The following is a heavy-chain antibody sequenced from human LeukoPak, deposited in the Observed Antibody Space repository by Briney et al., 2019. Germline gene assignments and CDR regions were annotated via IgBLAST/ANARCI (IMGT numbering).Heavy chain of an antibody. Sequence: SETLSLTCTVSGGSISSYYWSWIRQPPGKGLEWIGYIYYSGSTNYNPSLKSRVTISVDTSKNQFSLKLSSVTAADTAVYYCASGIAAAGPHASDIWGQGTMVTVSS. J-gene: IGHJ3*02. V-gene: IGHV4-59*01. CDR2: IYYSGST. D-gene: IGHD6-13*01. CDR3: ASGIAAAGPHASDI. CDR1: GGSISSYY.